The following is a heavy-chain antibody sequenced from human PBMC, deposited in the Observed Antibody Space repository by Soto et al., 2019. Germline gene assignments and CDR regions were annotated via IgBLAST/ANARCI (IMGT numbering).Heavy chain of an antibody. V-gene: IGHV1-46*01. J-gene: IGHJ6*02. D-gene: IGHD6-13*01. Sequence: ASVKVSCKASGYTFTSYYMHWVRQAPGQGLEWMGIINPSGGSTSYAQKFQGRVTMTRDTSTSTVYMELSSLRSEDTAVYYCARDPPPGYSSSWYADYYYYGMDVWGQGTTVTVS. CDR1: GYTFTSYY. CDR3: ARDPPPGYSSSWYADYYYYGMDV. CDR2: INPSGGST.